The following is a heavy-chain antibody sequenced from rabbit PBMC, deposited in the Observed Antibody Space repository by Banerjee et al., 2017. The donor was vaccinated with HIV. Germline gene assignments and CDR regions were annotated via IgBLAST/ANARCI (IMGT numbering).Heavy chain of an antibody. J-gene: IGHJ4*01. CDR1: GFSFSSPCY. CDR2: LNSGTGST. CDR3: ARSPSGGDSYWVFGL. D-gene: IGHD6-1*01. V-gene: IGHV1S40*01. Sequence: QLLEESGGGLVKPGGTLTLTCTASGFSFSSPCYMCWVRPAPGKGLEWIGCLNSGTGSTYYASWPKGRFTISKASSTAVALQMTSLTAADTATYFCARSPSGGDSYWVFGLWGPGTLVTVS.